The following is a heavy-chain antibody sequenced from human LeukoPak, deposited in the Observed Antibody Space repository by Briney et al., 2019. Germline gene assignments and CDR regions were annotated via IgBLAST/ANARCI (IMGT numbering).Heavy chain of an antibody. J-gene: IGHJ4*02. D-gene: IGHD3-22*01. CDR3: AAAYRYFYDRGGYFDY. V-gene: IGHV1-58*02. CDR1: GFTFTTSA. CDR2: IVVGSGNT. Sequence: ASVKVSFKASGFTFTTSAMQWVRQARGQRLEWIGWIVVGSGNTNYAQKFQERVTITRDMSTSTAYMELSSLRSEDTAVYYCAAAYRYFYDRGGYFDYWGRGTLVTVSS.